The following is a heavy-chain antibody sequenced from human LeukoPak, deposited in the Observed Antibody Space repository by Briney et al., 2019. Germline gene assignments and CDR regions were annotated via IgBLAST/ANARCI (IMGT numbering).Heavy chain of an antibody. CDR2: FDPEDGET. CDR3: ATATPPPPSGIAVAGKGSFDY. CDR1: GYTLTELS. D-gene: IGHD6-19*01. V-gene: IGHV1-24*01. Sequence: ASVKVSCKVSGYTLTELSMHWVRQAPGKGLEWMGGFDPEDGETIYAQKFQGRVTMTEDTPTDTAYMELSSLRSEDTAVYYCATATPPPPSGIAVAGKGSFDYWGQGTLVTVSS. J-gene: IGHJ4*02.